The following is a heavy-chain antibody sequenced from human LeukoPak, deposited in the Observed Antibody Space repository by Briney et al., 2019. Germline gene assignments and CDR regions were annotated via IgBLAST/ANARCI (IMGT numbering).Heavy chain of an antibody. CDR2: INPNSGGT. D-gene: IGHD5-24*01. CDR3: ARTPGEMASQLAYYFDY. J-gene: IGHJ4*02. V-gene: IGHV1-2*02. CDR1: GYTFTGYY. Sequence: ASVKLSCKASGYTFTGYYMHWVRQAPGQGLEWMGWINPNSGGTNYAQKFQGRVTMTRDTSISTAYMELSRLRSDDTAVYYCARTPGEMASQLAYYFDYWGQGTLVTVSS.